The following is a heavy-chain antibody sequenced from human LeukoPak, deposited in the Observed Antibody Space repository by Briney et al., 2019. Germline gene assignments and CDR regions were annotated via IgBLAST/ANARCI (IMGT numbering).Heavy chain of an antibody. V-gene: IGHV3-23*01. CDR1: GFTFTNYA. D-gene: IGHD3-22*01. CDR2: ISGSGGSA. CDR3: VKDNYYDSNGPTFFDY. Sequence: GGSLRLSCAASGFTFTNYAMSWVRQAPGKGLEWVSGISGSGGSAHYADSVKGRFTISRDSSRSTLDLQMNSLRAEDTAVYYCVKDNYYDSNGPTFFDYWGQGTLVTVSS. J-gene: IGHJ4*02.